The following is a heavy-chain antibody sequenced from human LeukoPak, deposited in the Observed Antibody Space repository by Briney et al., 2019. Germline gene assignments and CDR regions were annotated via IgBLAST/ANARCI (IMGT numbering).Heavy chain of an antibody. V-gene: IGHV3-7*01. D-gene: IGHD3-10*01. CDR1: GFTFSSYW. CDR2: IKQDGSVK. J-gene: IGHJ4*02. Sequence: GGSLRLSCAASGFTFSSYWMSWVRQAPGKGLEWVANIKQDGSVKWYVDSVKRRFTISRDNAKNALYLQMNSLRAEDTAVYYCAREGKTVRGTFSDYWGQGTLVTVSS. CDR3: AREGKTVRGTFSDY.